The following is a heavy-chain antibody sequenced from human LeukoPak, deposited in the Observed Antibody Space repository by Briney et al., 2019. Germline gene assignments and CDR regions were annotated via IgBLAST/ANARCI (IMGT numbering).Heavy chain of an antibody. CDR3: ASGRELPMAFYYYYGMDV. D-gene: IGHD1-26*01. J-gene: IGHJ6*02. CDR1: GGSFSGYY. Sequence: SETLSLTCAVYGGSFSGYYWSWIRQPPGKGLEWVGEINHSGSTNYNPSLKSRVTISVDTSTNRFSLKLSSVTAADTAVYYCASGRELPMAFYYYYGMDVWGQGTTVTVS. V-gene: IGHV4-34*01. CDR2: INHSGST.